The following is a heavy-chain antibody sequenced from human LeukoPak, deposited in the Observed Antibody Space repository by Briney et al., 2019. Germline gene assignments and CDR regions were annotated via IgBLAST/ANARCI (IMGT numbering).Heavy chain of an antibody. CDR3: ARVPAGPLWEVHRLDY. J-gene: IGHJ4*02. CDR2: INPNIGGT. V-gene: IGHV1-2*02. CDR1: GYTFTGYY. D-gene: IGHD1-26*01. Sequence: ASVKVSCKASGYTFTGYYMHWVRQAPGQGLEWMGWINPNIGGTNYAQKFQGRVTMTRDTSISTAYMELSRLRSDDTAVYYCARVPAGPLWEVHRLDYWGQGTLVTVSS.